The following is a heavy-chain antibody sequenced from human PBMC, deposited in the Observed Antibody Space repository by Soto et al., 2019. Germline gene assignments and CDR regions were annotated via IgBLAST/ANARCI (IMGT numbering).Heavy chain of an antibody. CDR2: ISGGGAGR. Sequence: GGSLRLSCAASGFTFSSYAMSWVRQAPGKGLEWVSGISGGGAGRDYADSVKGRFTISRDNSKNTLYLQMNSLRAEDTAVYYCAKGPRLLQTGYFDYWGQGTLVTVSS. V-gene: IGHV3-23*01. D-gene: IGHD2-15*01. CDR1: GFTFSSYA. CDR3: AKGPRLLQTGYFDY. J-gene: IGHJ4*02.